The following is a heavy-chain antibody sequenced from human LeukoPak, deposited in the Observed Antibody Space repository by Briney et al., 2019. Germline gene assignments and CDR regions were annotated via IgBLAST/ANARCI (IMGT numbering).Heavy chain of an antibody. V-gene: IGHV1-3*01. J-gene: IGHJ6*02. D-gene: IGHD3-10*01. Sequence: ASVKVSCKASGYTFTNYAMHWVRQAPGQRLEWMGWITAGNGNTEYSQKFQGRVTINRDTSASTAYMELSSLRSKDTAVYYCARDFVGGLTGMDVWGQGTTVTVSS. CDR1: GYTFTNYA. CDR2: ITAGNGNT. CDR3: ARDFVGGLTGMDV.